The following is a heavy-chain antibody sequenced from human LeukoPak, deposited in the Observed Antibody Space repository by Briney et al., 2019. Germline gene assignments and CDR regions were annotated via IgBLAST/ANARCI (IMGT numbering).Heavy chain of an antibody. D-gene: IGHD3-10*01. CDR1: GLTFSRYV. Sequence: PGGSLSLSCAASGLTFSRYVMSWVRQAPGKGLEWVSGVSTSGGSTYYADSVKGRFTISRDNSKNTLHLQMNSLRAEDTAIYYCAKQAYYSRRTDFGYWGQRTLVTVSS. V-gene: IGHV3-23*01. CDR2: VSTSGGST. CDR3: AKQAYYSRRTDFGY. J-gene: IGHJ4*02.